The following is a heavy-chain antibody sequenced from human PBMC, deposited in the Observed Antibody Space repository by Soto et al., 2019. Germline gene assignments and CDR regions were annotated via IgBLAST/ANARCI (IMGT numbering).Heavy chain of an antibody. CDR3: AREGASRFRGFDY. CDR1: GDSINNYY. CDR2: VHYTGSA. V-gene: IGHV4-59*01. Sequence: QVQLQESGPGLVKPSETLSLTCSVSGDSINNYYWSWIRQPPGKGLEWIGFVHYTGSANYNPSLKGRVTISVGPSKKQFSLRLSSVTAADSGVYYCAREGASRFRGFDYWGQGTLVTVSS. J-gene: IGHJ4*02. D-gene: IGHD2-2*01.